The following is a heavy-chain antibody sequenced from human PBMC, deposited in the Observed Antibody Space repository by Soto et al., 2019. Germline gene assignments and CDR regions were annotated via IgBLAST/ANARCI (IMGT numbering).Heavy chain of an antibody. V-gene: IGHV1-2*02. Sequence: DSVQVSCKASGYTFTGSYMHWVRQAPGQGLEWMGWINPDNGYTYYSEKLQGRVTMTRDTSINTAYMDLSRLTSDDTAVYCGARDDRSYIFAFWGQGDLVTVSS. CDR1: GYTFTGSY. CDR2: INPDNGYT. J-gene: IGHJ1*01. D-gene: IGHD3-3*02. CDR3: ARDDRSYIFAF.